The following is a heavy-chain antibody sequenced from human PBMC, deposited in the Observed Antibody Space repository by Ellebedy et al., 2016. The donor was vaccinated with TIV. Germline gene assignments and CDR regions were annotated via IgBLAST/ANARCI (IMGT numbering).Heavy chain of an antibody. D-gene: IGHD2-2*01. J-gene: IGHJ4*02. V-gene: IGHV4-38-2*02. CDR3: ARGQVVPVARGPFDN. CDR2: IYHSGNA. Sequence: MPSETLSLTCTVSAYSISSGYSWGWIRQPPGKGLEWIGSIYHSGNAYYNASLRSRVTISVDTSKNQFSLKLSSVAAADTAVYYCARGQVVPVARGPFDNWGQGTLVTVSS. CDR1: AYSISSGYS.